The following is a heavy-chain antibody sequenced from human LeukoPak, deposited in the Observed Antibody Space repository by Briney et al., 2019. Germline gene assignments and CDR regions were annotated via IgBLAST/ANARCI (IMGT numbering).Heavy chain of an antibody. CDR1: GYTLTELS. Sequence: ASVKVSCKVSGYTLTELSMHWVRQAPGKGLEWMGGFDPEDGETIYAQKFQGRVTMTEDTSTATAYMELSSLRSEDTAVYYCATGGYDSSGSYYFDYWGQGTLVTVSS. D-gene: IGHD3-22*01. CDR3: ATGGYDSSGSYYFDY. V-gene: IGHV1-24*01. CDR2: FDPEDGET. J-gene: IGHJ4*02.